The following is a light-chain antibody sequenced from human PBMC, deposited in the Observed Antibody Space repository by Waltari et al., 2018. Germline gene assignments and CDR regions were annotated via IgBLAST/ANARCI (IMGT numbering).Light chain of an antibody. V-gene: IGLV2-8*01. CDR2: EVT. Sequence: QSALTQPPSASGSPGPSVTISCTGTSSDVGGYDYVAWYQQHPGKAPKLIIYEVTKRPSGVPNRFSGSKSGNTASLTVSGLRAEDEADYYCTSYAGSNNHVLFGGGTKLTVL. CDR3: TSYAGSNNHVL. CDR1: SSDVGGYDY. J-gene: IGLJ2*01.